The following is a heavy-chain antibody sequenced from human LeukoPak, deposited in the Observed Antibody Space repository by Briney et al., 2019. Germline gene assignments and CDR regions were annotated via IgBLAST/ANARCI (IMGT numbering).Heavy chain of an antibody. J-gene: IGHJ4*02. Sequence: GGSLRLSCLVSGFTFSTYVMHWVRQAPGKGLEYVSAISSNGDNTYYADSVKGRFTISRDNSKNTLYLQMSSLRADDTAVYYCVRGTGYWGQGTLVTVSS. V-gene: IGHV3-64D*06. CDR3: VRGTGY. CDR2: ISSNGDNT. CDR1: GFTFSTYV.